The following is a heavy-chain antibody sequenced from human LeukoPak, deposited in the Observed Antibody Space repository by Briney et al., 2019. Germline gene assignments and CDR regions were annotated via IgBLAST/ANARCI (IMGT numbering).Heavy chain of an antibody. CDR3: ARGVPEYYDFWSGYFYYFDY. J-gene: IGHJ4*02. Sequence: ETSETLSLTCTVSGGPISSYYWSWIRQPPGKGLEWIGYIYYSGSTNYNPSLKSRVTISVDTSKNQFSLKLTSVTAADTAVYYCARGVPEYYDFWSGYFYYFDYWGQGTLVTVSS. D-gene: IGHD3-3*01. CDR2: IYYSGST. V-gene: IGHV4-59*01. CDR1: GGPISSYY.